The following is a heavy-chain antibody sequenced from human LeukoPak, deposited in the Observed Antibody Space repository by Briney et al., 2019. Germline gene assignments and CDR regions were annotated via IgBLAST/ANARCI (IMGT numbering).Heavy chain of an antibody. J-gene: IGHJ4*02. V-gene: IGHV3-53*01. CDR2: IYSGGST. Sequence: GGSLRHSCAASGFTVSSDYMSWVRQAPGKGLEWVSVIYSGGSTFYADPVKGRFTISRDNSKNTLHLQMNSLRVEDTAIYYCARGTIARLGSFDCWGQGTLVIVSS. CDR3: ARGTIARLGSFDC. CDR1: GFTVSSDY. D-gene: IGHD6-6*01.